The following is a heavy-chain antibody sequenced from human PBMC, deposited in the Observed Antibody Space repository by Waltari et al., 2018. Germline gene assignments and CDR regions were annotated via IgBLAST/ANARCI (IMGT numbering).Heavy chain of an antibody. J-gene: IGHJ6*03. Sequence: QVQLAQSGAEVKKPGASVKVSCKDSGYTFTSYAMHWVRQAPGQRRDGIGWINAGNGNKKYSPGCQCRFTSTRDTSASTAYMELSSLRSEDMAVDYFARGPFYYYYMDVWGKGTTVTVSS. V-gene: IGHV1-3*03. CDR3: ARGPFYYYYMDV. CDR2: INAGNGNK. CDR1: GYTFTSYA.